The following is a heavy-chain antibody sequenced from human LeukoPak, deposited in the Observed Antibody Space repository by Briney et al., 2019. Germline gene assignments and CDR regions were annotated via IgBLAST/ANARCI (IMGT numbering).Heavy chain of an antibody. CDR2: TYYRSKWYN. CDR3: ARVNDAFDI. Sequence: QTLSLTCAISGDSFSSNSAAWNWNRQSPSRGLEWLGRTYYRSKWYNDYAVSVKSRITINPDTSKNQFSLQLNSVTPEDTAVYYCARVNDAFDIWGQGTMVTVSS. V-gene: IGHV6-1*01. CDR1: GDSFSSNSAA. J-gene: IGHJ3*02.